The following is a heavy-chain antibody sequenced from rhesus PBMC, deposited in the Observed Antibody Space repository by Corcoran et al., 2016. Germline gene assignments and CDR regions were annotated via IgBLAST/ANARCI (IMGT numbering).Heavy chain of an antibody. J-gene: IGHJ4*01. Sequence: QVQRQESGPGLVQPSETLSLTCAVSGGSISDSYYWNWLRHPPGKGLEWVGNIYGMSGSTYYNPSLKSRVTISKDTSKDQFSLKLSSVTAADTAVYYCASMGGSGYYFDYWGQGVLVTVSS. CDR2: IYGMSGST. V-gene: IGHV4S7*01. D-gene: IGHD1-44*02. CDR1: GGSISDSYY. CDR3: ASMGGSGYYFDY.